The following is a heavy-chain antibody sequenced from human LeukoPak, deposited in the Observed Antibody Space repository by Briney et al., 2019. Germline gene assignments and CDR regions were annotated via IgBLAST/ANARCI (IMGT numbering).Heavy chain of an antibody. J-gene: IGHJ6*03. Sequence: ASVKVSCKASGYTFTSYGISWVRQAPGQGLEWMGWISAYNGNTNYAQKLQGRVTMTTDTSTSTAYMELRSLRSDDTAVYYCARGAGGPAAMGYYYMDVWGKGTTVTVSS. CDR1: GYTFTSYG. D-gene: IGHD2-2*01. CDR2: ISAYNGNT. CDR3: ARGAGGPAAMGYYYMDV. V-gene: IGHV1-18*01.